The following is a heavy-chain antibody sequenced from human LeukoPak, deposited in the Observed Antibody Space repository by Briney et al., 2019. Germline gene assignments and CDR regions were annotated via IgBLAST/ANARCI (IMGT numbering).Heavy chain of an antibody. V-gene: IGHV4-39*01. CDR2: AYYRGSI. D-gene: IGHD4-17*01. J-gene: IGHJ4*02. CDR1: RGSPTSISSN. Sequence: SEILSLTSLDSRGSPTSISSNWDWIRHPPGKGLEWIGSAYYRGSIYYNPSLKSRVTISVDTSKSQFALKLSSVTAADTAVYYCARQRLYGAINFFDYWGQGTLVTVSS. CDR3: ARQRLYGAINFFDY.